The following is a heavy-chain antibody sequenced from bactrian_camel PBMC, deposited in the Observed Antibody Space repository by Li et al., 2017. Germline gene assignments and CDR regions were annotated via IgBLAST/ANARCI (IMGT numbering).Heavy chain of an antibody. D-gene: IGHD3*01. V-gene: IGHV3S55*01. CDR3: AADRLSAPGSWICSVDSAWANDETKF. J-gene: IGHJ4*01. Sequence: HVQLVESGGGSVQAGGSLKLSCVASGFTFSSCGMAWNRQAPGKERELVSTISKDGTTANADSVKGRFTISRDNPKSTVYLQMNDLKIEDTAMYYCAADRLSAPGSWICSVDSAWANDETKFWGQGTQVTVS. CDR2: ISKDGTT. CDR1: GFTFSSCG.